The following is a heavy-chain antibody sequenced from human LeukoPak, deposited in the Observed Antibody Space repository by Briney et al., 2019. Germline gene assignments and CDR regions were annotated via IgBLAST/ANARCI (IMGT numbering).Heavy chain of an antibody. CDR2: ISAYNGNT. V-gene: IGHV1-18*01. Sequence: ASVKVSCKASGYTFTSYGISWVRQAPGQGLEWMGWISAYNGNTNYAQKLQGRVTMTTDTSTSTAYMELRSLRSDDTAVYYCAREGPAGRITMVRSPGRPPDYWGEGTLVTASP. J-gene: IGHJ4*02. CDR3: AREGPAGRITMVRSPGRPPDY. CDR1: GYTFTSYG. D-gene: IGHD3-10*01.